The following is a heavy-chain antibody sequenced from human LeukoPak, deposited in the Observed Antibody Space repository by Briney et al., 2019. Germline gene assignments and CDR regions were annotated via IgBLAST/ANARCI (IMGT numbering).Heavy chain of an antibody. CDR2: INHSGST. CDR3: ARASYYYGAGSYVRARGPYYFDY. J-gene: IGHJ4*02. CDR1: GAAFSGYY. V-gene: IGHV4-34*01. D-gene: IGHD3-10*01. Sequence: PSESLSLTCAVYGAAFSGYYWSWIRQPPGKGLEWIGEINHSGSTNYNPSLKSRVTISVDTSKNQFSLKLSSVTAADTAVYYCARASYYYGAGSYVRARGPYYFDYWGQGTLVTVSS.